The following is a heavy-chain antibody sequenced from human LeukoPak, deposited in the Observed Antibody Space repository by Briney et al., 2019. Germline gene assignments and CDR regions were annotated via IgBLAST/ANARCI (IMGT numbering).Heavy chain of an antibody. J-gene: IGHJ4*02. D-gene: IGHD6-13*01. CDR3: ARDKMVGSSWFQTLDY. V-gene: IGHV3-30-3*01. CDR1: GFTFSSYA. Sequence: GRSLRLSCAASGFTFSSYAMHWVRQAPGKGLEWVAAISYDGSNKYYADSVKGRFTISRDNSKNTLYLQMNSLRAEDTAVYYCARDKMVGSSWFQTLDYWGQGTLVTVSS. CDR2: ISYDGSNK.